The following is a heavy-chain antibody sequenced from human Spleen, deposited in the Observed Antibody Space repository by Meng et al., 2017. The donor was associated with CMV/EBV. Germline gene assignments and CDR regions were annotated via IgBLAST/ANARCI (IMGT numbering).Heavy chain of an antibody. CDR1: GFRFEDYG. Sequence: GGSLRLSCAASGFRFEDYGMTWVRQAPGKGLEWVSSINWNGDSTGYADSVKGRFTISRDNAKNSLYLQMNSLRAEDTAVYYCARERYYYDSSGYSQSGFDYWGQGTLVTVSS. CDR2: INWNGDST. CDR3: ARERYYYDSSGYSQSGFDY. D-gene: IGHD3-22*01. J-gene: IGHJ4*02. V-gene: IGHV3-20*04.